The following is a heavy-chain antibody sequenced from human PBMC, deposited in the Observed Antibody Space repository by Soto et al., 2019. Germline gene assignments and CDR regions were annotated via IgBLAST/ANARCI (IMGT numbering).Heavy chain of an antibody. CDR3: ARDGYGYNSLDN. V-gene: IGHV3-7*01. CDR1: GFTLRNYW. CDR2: IKEDGGGK. Sequence: EVQLVESGGGSVQPGGSLRLSCATSGFTLRNYWMVWVRQAPGKGLEWVANIKEDGGGKYFGDSVRGRFTVSRDNAKNSLYLQTNNLRAEDTAVYYCARDGYGYNSLDNWGQGTLVTVSS. J-gene: IGHJ4*02. D-gene: IGHD3-16*02.